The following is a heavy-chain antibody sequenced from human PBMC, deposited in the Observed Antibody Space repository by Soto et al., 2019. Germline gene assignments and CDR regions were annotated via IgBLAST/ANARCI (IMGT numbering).Heavy chain of an antibody. V-gene: IGHV3-33*01. Sequence: HPGGSLRFSCAASGFTFSSYGMHWVRQAPGEGLEWVAVIWYDGSNKYYADSVKGRFTISRDNSKNTLYLQMNSLRAEDTAVYYCARGSSGYFIDYWGQGTLVTVSS. CDR1: GFTFSSYG. D-gene: IGHD3-22*01. CDR2: IWYDGSNK. CDR3: ARGSSGYFIDY. J-gene: IGHJ4*02.